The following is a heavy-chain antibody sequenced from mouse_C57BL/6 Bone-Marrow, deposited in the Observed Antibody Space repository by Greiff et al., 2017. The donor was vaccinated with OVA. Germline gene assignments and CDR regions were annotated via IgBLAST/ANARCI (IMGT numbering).Heavy chain of an antibody. D-gene: IGHD1-1*01. J-gene: IGHJ2*01. CDR1: GFNIKNTY. Sequence: DVKLVESVAELVRPGASVKLSCTASGFNIKNTYMHWVKQRPEQGLEWIGRIDPANGNTKYAPKFQGKATITADTSSNTAYLQLSSLTSEDTAIYYCALLSFTTVVATDYFDDWGQGTTLTVSS. CDR2: IDPANGNT. V-gene: IGHV14-3*01. CDR3: ALLSFTTVVATDYFDD.